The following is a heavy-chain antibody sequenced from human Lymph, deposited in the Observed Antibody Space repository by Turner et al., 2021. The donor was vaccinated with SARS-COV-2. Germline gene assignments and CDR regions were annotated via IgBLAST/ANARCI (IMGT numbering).Heavy chain of an antibody. CDR3: ARHQGSTSGYDHGMNV. D-gene: IGHD1-1*01. J-gene: IGHJ6*02. CDR2: FYKIGSI. CDR1: GGSISSTS. V-gene: IGHV4-59*08. Sequence: QVQLHESGPGLVRPSETLSLTCTVSGGSISSTSWSWIRQSPGRGLEWIGYFYKIGSIDYNPTLRSRVTISVDTSKNQLSLNLISVTAADTAVYYCARHQGSTSGYDHGMNVWGQGTAVIVSS.